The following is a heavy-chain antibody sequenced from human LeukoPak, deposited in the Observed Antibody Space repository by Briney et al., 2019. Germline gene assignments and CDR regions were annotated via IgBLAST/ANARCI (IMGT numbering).Heavy chain of an antibody. J-gene: IGHJ4*02. Sequence: GGSLRLSCAASGLTFSSYEMNWVRQAPGKGLEWVSYISSSGSTIYYADSVKGRFTISRDNAKNSLYLQMNSLRAEDTAVYYCARQWLAQFDYWGQGTLVTVSS. CDR2: ISSSGSTI. V-gene: IGHV3-48*03. CDR1: GLTFSSYE. D-gene: IGHD6-19*01. CDR3: ARQWLAQFDY.